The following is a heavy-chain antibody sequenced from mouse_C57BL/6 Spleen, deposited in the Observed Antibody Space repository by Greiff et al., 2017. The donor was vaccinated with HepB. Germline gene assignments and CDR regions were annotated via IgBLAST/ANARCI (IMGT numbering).Heavy chain of an antibody. D-gene: IGHD2-3*01. CDR2: ISGGGGNT. CDR3: ARSYDIDY. CDR1: GFTFSSYT. Sequence: EVKVVESGGGLVKPGGSLKLSCAASGFTFSSYTMSWVRQTPEKRLEWVATISGGGGNTYYPDSVKGRFTISRDNAKNTLYLQMSSLRSEDTALYYCARSYDIDYWGQGTTLTVSS. J-gene: IGHJ2*01. V-gene: IGHV5-9*01.